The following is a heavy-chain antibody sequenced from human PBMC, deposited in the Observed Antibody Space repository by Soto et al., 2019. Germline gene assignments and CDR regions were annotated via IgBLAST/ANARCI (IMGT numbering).Heavy chain of an antibody. CDR2: IYSGGST. CDR1: GFTVSSNY. J-gene: IGHJ4*02. V-gene: IGHV3-53*02. CDR3: ARDGGREYYDSSGYYLG. D-gene: IGHD3-22*01. Sequence: EVQLVETGGGLIQPGGSLRLSCAASGFTVSSNYMSWVRQAPGKGLEWVSVIYSGGSTYYADSVKGRFTISRDNSKNMLYLQMNSLRAEDTAVYYCARDGGREYYDSSGYYLGWGQGTLVTVSS.